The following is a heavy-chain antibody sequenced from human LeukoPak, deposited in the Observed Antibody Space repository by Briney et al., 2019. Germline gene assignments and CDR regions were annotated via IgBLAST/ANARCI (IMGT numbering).Heavy chain of an antibody. D-gene: IGHD1-26*01. V-gene: IGHV3-74*01. Sequence: PGGSLRLSCAASGFIFSNYWMHWVRQAPGKGLVWVSRINSDGSRTSYADSVKGRFTISRDNAKNTLYLQMNSLRDEDTAVYYCARGPPNSGGCYVGDYWGQGTLLTVSS. CDR3: ARGPPNSGGCYVGDY. J-gene: IGHJ4*02. CDR1: GFIFSNYW. CDR2: INSDGSRT.